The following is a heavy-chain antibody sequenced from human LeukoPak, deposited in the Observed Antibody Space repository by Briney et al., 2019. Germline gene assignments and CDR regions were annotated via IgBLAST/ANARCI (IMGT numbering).Heavy chain of an antibody. CDR1: GGSISSGGYY. J-gene: IGHJ3*02. D-gene: IGHD3-16*02. V-gene: IGHV4-31*01. CDR2: IYYSGST. CDR3: ARVTYYDYVWGSYRYDAFDI. Sequence: SHPLSLTCTVSGGSISSGGYYWRWIRQHPGKGLQWIGYIYYSGSTYYNPSLKSHVTISVHTSKNQFSLKLSSVAAADTAFYCCARVTYYDYVWGSYRYDAFDIWGQGTMVTVSS.